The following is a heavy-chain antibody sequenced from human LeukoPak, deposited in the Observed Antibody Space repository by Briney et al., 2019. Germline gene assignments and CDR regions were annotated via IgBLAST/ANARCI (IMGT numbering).Heavy chain of an antibody. CDR3: ATENHDSSGLLYDY. CDR1: GYTLTELS. D-gene: IGHD3-22*01. J-gene: IGHJ4*02. V-gene: IGHV1-24*01. Sequence: ASVKVSCKVSGYTLTELSMHWVRQAPGKGLEWMGGFDPEDGETIYAQKFQSRVTMTEDTSTDTAYMELSSLRSEDTAVYYCATENHDSSGLLYDYWGQGTLVTVSS. CDR2: FDPEDGET.